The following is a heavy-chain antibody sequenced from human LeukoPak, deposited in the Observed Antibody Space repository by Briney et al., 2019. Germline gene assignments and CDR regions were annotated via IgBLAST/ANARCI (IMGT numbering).Heavy chain of an antibody. CDR1: GGSISTSSYY. CDR2: IFYSGST. J-gene: IGHJ4*02. Sequence: KPSETLSLTCTVSGGSISTSSYYWGWVRQPPGKGLEWIGNIFYSGSTYYSPSLKSRVTISVDTSKNQFSLKLSSVTAADTAVYYCAGGSYDSSGYYYLDYRGQGTLVTVSS. CDR3: AGGSYDSSGYYYLDY. V-gene: IGHV4-39*01. D-gene: IGHD3-22*01.